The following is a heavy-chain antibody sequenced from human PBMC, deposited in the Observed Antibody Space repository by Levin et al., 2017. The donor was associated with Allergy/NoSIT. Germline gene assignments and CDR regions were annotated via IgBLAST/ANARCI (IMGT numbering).Heavy chain of an antibody. Sequence: TSETLSLTCTVSGGSISSYYWSWIRQPPGKGLEWIGYIYYSGSTNYNPSLKSRVTISVDTSKNQFSLKLNSVTAADTAVYYCARTVDCSGGSCYHSSWFDPWGQGTLVIVSS. CDR3: ARTVDCSGGSCYHSSWFDP. D-gene: IGHD2-15*01. CDR2: IYYSGST. V-gene: IGHV4-59*08. J-gene: IGHJ5*02. CDR1: GGSISSYY.